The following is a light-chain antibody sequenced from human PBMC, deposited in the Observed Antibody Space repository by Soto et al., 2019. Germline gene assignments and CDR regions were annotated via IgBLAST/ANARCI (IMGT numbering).Light chain of an antibody. J-gene: IGKJ5*01. V-gene: IGKV3-15*01. CDR2: GAS. Sequence: EIVLTQSPGTLSLSPGERATLSCRASQSVSSNYLAWYQQKPGQAPRLLIYGASNRATGVPARLSGSGSGTEFTLTISSLQSEDFAVYYCQQYNDWPRTFGQGTRLEIK. CDR3: QQYNDWPRT. CDR1: QSVSSN.